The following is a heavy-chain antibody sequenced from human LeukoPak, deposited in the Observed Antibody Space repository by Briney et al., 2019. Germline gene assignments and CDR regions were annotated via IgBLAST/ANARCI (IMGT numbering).Heavy chain of an antibody. J-gene: IGHJ4*02. CDR3: ARDYGWVDFDH. D-gene: IGHD3-10*01. CDR1: GHTFTGYY. Sequence: ASVQVSCQASGHTFTGYYILWVRQAPGQGLECVGWINPHSGVTTYAQNFQGRVTITRDASISTAYLELIGLKSDDTAVYYCARDYGWVDFDHWGQGTLVTVST. V-gene: IGHV1-2*02. CDR2: INPHSGVT.